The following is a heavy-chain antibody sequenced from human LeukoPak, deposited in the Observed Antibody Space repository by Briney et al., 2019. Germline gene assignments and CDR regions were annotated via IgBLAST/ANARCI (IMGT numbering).Heavy chain of an antibody. D-gene: IGHD3-22*01. J-gene: IGHJ4*02. CDR1: GDRVSGSNGA. CDR3: AREPYYYDHTGFHPRYLDS. V-gene: IGHV6-1*01. CDR2: TYYRSKWYY. Sequence: SQTLSLTSVLSGDRVSGSNGAWNWIRQSPSRGLEWLGRTYYRSKWYYAYAVSVKSRITINPDTSKNQFSLQLNSVTPEDTAVYSCAREPYYYDHTGFHPRYLDSWGQGALVSVSS.